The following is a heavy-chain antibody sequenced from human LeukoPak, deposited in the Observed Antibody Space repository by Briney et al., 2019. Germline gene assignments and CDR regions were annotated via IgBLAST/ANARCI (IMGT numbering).Heavy chain of an antibody. D-gene: IGHD3-10*01. CDR3: ARGVRGVIWYFDY. J-gene: IGHJ4*02. CDR2: ISYDGSNK. Sequence: GGSPRLSCAASGFTFSSYAMHWVRQAPGKGLEWVAVISYDGSNKYYADSVKGRFTISRDNSKNTLYLQMNSLRAEDTAVYYCARGVRGVIWYFDYWGQGTLVTVSS. V-gene: IGHV3-30-3*01. CDR1: GFTFSSYA.